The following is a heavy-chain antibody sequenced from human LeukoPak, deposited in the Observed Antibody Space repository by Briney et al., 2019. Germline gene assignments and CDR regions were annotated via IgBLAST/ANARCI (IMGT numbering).Heavy chain of an antibody. J-gene: IGHJ4*02. CDR1: GYTFTGYY. CDR3: AREGGFYSGYDLGSYYFDY. V-gene: IGHV1-46*01. CDR2: INPSGGST. D-gene: IGHD5-12*01. Sequence: ASVKVSCKASGYTFTGYYMHWVRQAPGQGLEWMGIINPSGGSTSYAQKFQGRVTMTRDMSTSTVYMELSSLRSEDTAVYYCAREGGFYSGYDLGSYYFDYWGQGTLVTVSS.